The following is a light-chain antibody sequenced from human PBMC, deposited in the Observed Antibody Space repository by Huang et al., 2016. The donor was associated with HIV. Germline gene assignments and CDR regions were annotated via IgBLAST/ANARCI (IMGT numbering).Light chain of an antibody. Sequence: DIQMTQSPSSLSSSVGDRVTIYCRASQAILNYVSWNQQKPGKAPNLLIYSAFVLQRGVPSRFSGSGSGTDFTLTISSLQPEDFATYYCQQSSSVSITFGGGTKVEIK. CDR1: QAILNY. J-gene: IGKJ4*01. CDR2: SAF. CDR3: QQSSSVSIT. V-gene: IGKV1-39*01.